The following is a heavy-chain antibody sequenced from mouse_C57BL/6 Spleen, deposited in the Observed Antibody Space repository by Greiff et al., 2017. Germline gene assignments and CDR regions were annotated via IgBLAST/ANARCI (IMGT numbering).Heavy chain of an antibody. D-gene: IGHD1-1*01. CDR3: ASSAPSFITPVVDAMDC. V-gene: IGHV1-80*01. CDR1: GYAFSSYW. Sequence: QVQLQQSGAELVKPGASVKFSCKASGYAFSSYWMNWVKQRPGKGLEWIGQIYPGDGGTNYNGKFKGKATLHADKSSITAYMPLSSLTSANSAVYGCASSAPSFITPVVDAMDCWGQGASFSASS. J-gene: IGHJ4*01. CDR2: IYPGDGGT.